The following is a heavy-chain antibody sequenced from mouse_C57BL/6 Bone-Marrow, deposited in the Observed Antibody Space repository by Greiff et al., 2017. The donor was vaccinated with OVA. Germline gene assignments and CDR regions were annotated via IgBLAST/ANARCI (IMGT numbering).Heavy chain of an antibody. CDR1: GYTFTSYW. CDR2: IYPGSGST. D-gene: IGHD1-1*01. V-gene: IGHV1-55*01. Sequence: QVQLQQPGAELVKPGASVKMSCKASGYTFTSYWITWVKQRPGQGLEWIGDIYPGSGSTNYNEKFKSKATLTVDTSSSTAYMQLSSLTSEDSAVYYCARRNSGSSVYAMDYWGQGTSVTVSS. CDR3: ARRNSGSSVYAMDY. J-gene: IGHJ4*01.